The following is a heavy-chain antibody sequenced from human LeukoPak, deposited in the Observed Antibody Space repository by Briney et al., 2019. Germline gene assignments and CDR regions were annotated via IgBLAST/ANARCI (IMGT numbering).Heavy chain of an antibody. CDR3: ARGPPYNDCWSGYSNWFVR. CDR2: IIPIFGTA. V-gene: IGHV1-69*13. Sequence: SVKVSCKASGGTFSSYAISWVRQAPGQGLEWMGGIIPIFGTANYAQQFQGRVTITADESTSTAYMELSSLRSEDTAVYYCARGPPYNDCWSGYSNWFVRWRQGTLVSVPS. J-gene: IGHJ5*02. D-gene: IGHD3-3*01. CDR1: GGTFSSYA.